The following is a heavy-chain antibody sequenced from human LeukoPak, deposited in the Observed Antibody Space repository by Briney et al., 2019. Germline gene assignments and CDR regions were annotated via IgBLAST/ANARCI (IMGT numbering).Heavy chain of an antibody. Sequence: PGGSLRLSFPASGFPFNSYAMHWVRQAPGKGLEYVSAISSNGDSTYYADSVKGRFTISRDNSKNTLYLQMTSLRGEDTAVYYCAKNYDSGRGVPYAMDVWGQGTTVTVSS. D-gene: IGHD3-10*01. J-gene: IGHJ6*02. CDR3: AKNYDSGRGVPYAMDV. CDR1: GFPFNSYA. CDR2: ISSNGDST. V-gene: IGHV3-64*04.